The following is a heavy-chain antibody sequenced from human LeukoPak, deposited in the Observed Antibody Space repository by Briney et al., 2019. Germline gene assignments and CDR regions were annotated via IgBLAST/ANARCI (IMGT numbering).Heavy chain of an antibody. CDR3: ASDSSGWYYFDY. CDR1: GGSISSSIYY. J-gene: IGHJ4*02. CDR2: IYYSGST. Sequence: PSETLSLTCTVSGGSISSSIYYCAWIRQPPGKGLEWIGSIYYSGSTYYNPSLKSRVTISVDTSKNQFSLKLSSVTAADTAVYYCASDSSGWYYFDYWGQGTLVTVSS. V-gene: IGHV4-39*01. D-gene: IGHD6-19*01.